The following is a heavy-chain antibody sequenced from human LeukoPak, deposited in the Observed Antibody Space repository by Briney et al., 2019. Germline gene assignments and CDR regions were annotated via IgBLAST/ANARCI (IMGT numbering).Heavy chain of an antibody. V-gene: IGHV3-30*04. CDR2: ISYDGSNK. D-gene: IGHD3-22*01. J-gene: IGHJ4*02. Sequence: GGSLRLSCAASGFTFSSYAMHWVRQAPGKGLEWVAVISYDGSNKYYADSVKGRFTISRDNSKNTLYLQMNSLRAEDTAVYYCARGPRPTIMIVVVITTALDYWGQGTLVTVSS. CDR1: GFTFSSYA. CDR3: ARGPRPTIMIVVVITTALDY.